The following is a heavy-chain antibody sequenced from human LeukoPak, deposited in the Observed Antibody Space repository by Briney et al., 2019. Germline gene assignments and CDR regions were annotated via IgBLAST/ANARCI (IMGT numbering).Heavy chain of an antibody. CDR2: IVGNGVST. J-gene: IGHJ6*02. V-gene: IGHV3-23*01. CDR1: GFTFSGYA. CDR3: AKENIPWDYYYGMDV. D-gene: IGHD2/OR15-2a*01. Sequence: GGSLRLSCAASGFTFSGYAMSWVRQAPGKGLEWVSAIVGNGVSTYYADSVQGRFTISRDNSKNTLYLQMNSLRAEDTAVYYCAKENIPWDYYYGMDVWGQGTTVTVSS.